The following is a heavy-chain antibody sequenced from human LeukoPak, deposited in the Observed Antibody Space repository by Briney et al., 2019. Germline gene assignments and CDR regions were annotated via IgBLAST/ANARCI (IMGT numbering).Heavy chain of an antibody. CDR3: ARRAGLFRKRAYFDY. CDR2: IYYSGST. Sequence: PSETLSLTCTVSGGSISSSSYYWDWIRQPPGKGLEWIGTIYYSGSTDYNPSLKSRVTISVDTSKNQFSPMLSSVTAADTAVYYCARRAGLFRKRAYFDYWGQGTLVTVSS. V-gene: IGHV4-39*01. CDR1: GGSISSSSYY. D-gene: IGHD1-14*01. J-gene: IGHJ4*02.